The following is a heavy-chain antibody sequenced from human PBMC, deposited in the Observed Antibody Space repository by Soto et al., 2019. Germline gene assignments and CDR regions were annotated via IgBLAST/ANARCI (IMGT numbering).Heavy chain of an antibody. CDR2: ISYDGSNK. Sequence: SLILSCASSGFPFSSYAMHWVLQAPGKGLEWVAVISYDGSNKYYADSVKGRFTISRDNSKNTLYLQLNSLRAEDTAVYYCAREGLLSRIAVAYCDDWGQGNLV. D-gene: IGHD6-19*01. J-gene: IGHJ4*02. V-gene: IGHV3-30-3*01. CDR3: AREGLLSRIAVAYCDD. CDR1: GFPFSSYA.